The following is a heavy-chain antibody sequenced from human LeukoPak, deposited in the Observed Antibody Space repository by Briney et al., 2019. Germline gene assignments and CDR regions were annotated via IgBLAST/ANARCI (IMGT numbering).Heavy chain of an antibody. CDR3: AGAKSPPYYYGMDV. CDR2: IYYSGST. Sequence: PSETLSLTCTVSGGSISSYYWSWIRQPPGKGLEWIGYIYYSGSTNYNPSLKSRVITSVDTSKNQFSLRLSTVTAADTAMYYCAGAKSPPYYYGMDVWGQGTTVTVSS. J-gene: IGHJ6*02. V-gene: IGHV4-59*01. CDR1: GGSISSYY.